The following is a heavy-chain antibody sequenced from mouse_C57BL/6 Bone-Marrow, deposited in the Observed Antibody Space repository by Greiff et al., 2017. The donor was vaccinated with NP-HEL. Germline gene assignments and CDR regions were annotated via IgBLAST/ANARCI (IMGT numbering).Heavy chain of an antibody. CDR1: GYTFTDYY. CDR3: ARGFITTVVPYYFDY. V-gene: IGHV1-26*01. CDR2: INPNNGGT. J-gene: IGHJ2*01. Sequence: EVQLQQSGPELVKPGASVKISCKASGYTFTDYYMNWVKQSHGKSLEWIGDINPNNGGTSYNQKFKGKATLTVDKSSSTAYMELRSLTSEDSAVYYCARGFITTVVPYYFDYWGQGTTLTVSS. D-gene: IGHD1-1*01.